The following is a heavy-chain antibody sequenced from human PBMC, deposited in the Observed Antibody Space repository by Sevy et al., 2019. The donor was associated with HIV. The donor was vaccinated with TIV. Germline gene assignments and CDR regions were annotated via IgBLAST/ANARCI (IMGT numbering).Heavy chain of an antibody. CDR1: GFTFSNAW. J-gene: IGHJ6*02. Sequence: GGSLRLSCAASGFTFSNAWMSWVRQAPGEGLEWVGRIKSKTDGGTTDYAAPVKGRFTISRDDSKNTLYLQMNSLKTEDTAVYYCTTPLGYCSSTSCDHYYYYGMDVWGQGTTVTVSS. V-gene: IGHV3-15*01. D-gene: IGHD2-2*01. CDR2: IKSKTDGGTT. CDR3: TTPLGYCSSTSCDHYYYYGMDV.